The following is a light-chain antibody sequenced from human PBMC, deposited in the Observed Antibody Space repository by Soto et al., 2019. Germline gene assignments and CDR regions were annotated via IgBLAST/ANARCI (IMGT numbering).Light chain of an antibody. CDR3: SSYAGSTTFYV. V-gene: IGLV2-23*02. J-gene: IGLJ1*01. CDR2: DVT. Sequence: QSVLTQPASVSGSPEQSIIISCTGTSTDVGKYDLVSWYQHHPGKAPKLIVYDVTQWPSGASRRFAGSKSGNTASLTIFGLQADDEADYYCSSYAGSTTFYVFGTGTKLTVL. CDR1: STDVGKYDL.